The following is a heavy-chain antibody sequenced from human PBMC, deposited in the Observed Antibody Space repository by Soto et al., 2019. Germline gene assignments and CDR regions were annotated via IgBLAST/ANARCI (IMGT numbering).Heavy chain of an antibody. CDR2: INYSGSS. CDR1: GGSISNYC. CDR3: ARRVAGWFDP. V-gene: IGHV4-59*08. J-gene: IGHJ5*02. Sequence: SETLSLTWTVSGGSISNYCGSWIRQPPGKGLEWIGYINYSGSSNYNPSFKSRVTISVDTSKNQVSLELSSVTAADTALYYCARRVAGWFDPWGQGALVTGSS.